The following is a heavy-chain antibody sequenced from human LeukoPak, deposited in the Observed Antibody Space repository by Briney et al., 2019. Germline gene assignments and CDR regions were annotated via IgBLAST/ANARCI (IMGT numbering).Heavy chain of an antibody. J-gene: IGHJ6*02. V-gene: IGHV1-8*01. CDR2: MNPNSGNT. CDR3: ARGGRGRYYYGMDV. Sequence: ASVKVSCRASGYTFTNYDINWVRQATGQGLEWMGWMNPNSGNTGYAQKFQGRVTMTRNTSISTAYMELSSLRSEDTAVYYCARGGRGRYYYGMDVWGQGTTVTVSS. CDR1: GYTFTNYD.